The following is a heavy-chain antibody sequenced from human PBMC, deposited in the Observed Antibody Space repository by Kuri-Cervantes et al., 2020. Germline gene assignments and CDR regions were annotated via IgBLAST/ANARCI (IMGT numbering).Heavy chain of an antibody. CDR1: GFTFDDYA. CDR2: ISWDGGST. CDR3: AKDQGTGDVLPSD. J-gene: IGHJ4*02. D-gene: IGHD7-27*01. Sequence: GGSLRLSCAASGFTFDDYAMHWVRQAPGKGLEWVSLISWDGGSTYYADSVKGRFTISRDNSKNTLYLQINSLRAGDTAVYYCAKDQGTGDVLPSDWGQGTLVTVSS. V-gene: IGHV3-43D*04.